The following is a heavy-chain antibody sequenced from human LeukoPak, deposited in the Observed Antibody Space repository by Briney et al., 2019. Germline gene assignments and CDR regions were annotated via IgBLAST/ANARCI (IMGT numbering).Heavy chain of an antibody. D-gene: IGHD2/OR15-2a*01. CDR1: GYSFTNYW. Sequence: SLKISCTASGYSFTNYWIAWVRQMPGAGLEWMGTIYPGESDARYSPAFQGQFTLSVDRSTTTAYLQWPSLKASDTAMYYCARPYSTGIRGAYDMWGQGTMVIVSS. CDR3: ARPYSTGIRGAYDM. J-gene: IGHJ3*02. CDR2: IYPGESDA. V-gene: IGHV5-51*01.